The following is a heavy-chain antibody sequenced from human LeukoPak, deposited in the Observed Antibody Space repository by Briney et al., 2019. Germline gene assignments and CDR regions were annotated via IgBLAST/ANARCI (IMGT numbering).Heavy chain of an antibody. Sequence: PSQTLSLTCAVSGGSISSGGYSWSWIRQPPGKGLEWIGYIYHSGSTNYNPSLKSRVTISVDTSKNQFSLKLSSVTAADTAVYYCARQGVIVAARPKIDAFEIWGQGTMVTVSS. CDR3: ARQGVIVAARPKIDAFEI. CDR2: IYHSGST. J-gene: IGHJ3*02. V-gene: IGHV4-30-2*02. CDR1: GGSISSGGYS. D-gene: IGHD6-6*01.